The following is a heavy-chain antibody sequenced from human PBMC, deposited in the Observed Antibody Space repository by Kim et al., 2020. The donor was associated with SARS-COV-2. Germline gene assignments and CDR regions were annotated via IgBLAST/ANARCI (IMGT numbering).Heavy chain of an antibody. CDR2: ISSSGSTI. V-gene: IGHV3-11*01. CDR1: GFTFSDYY. Sequence: GGSLRLSCAASGFTFSDYYMSWIRQAPGKGLEWVSYISSSGSTIYYADSVKGRFTISRDNAKNSLYLQMNSLRAEDTAVYYCARDAHHSLITIFGVVQKNYGMDVWGQGTTVTVSS. J-gene: IGHJ6*02. CDR3: ARDAHHSLITIFGVVQKNYGMDV. D-gene: IGHD3-3*01.